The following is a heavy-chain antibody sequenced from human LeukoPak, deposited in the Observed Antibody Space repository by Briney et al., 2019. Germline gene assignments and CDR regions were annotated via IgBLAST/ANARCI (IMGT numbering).Heavy chain of an antibody. CDR3: ARDVTNYYDSSGYFDY. CDR1: GGTFISYA. V-gene: IGHV1-69*05. D-gene: IGHD3-22*01. J-gene: IGHJ4*02. Sequence: SVKVSCKASGGTFISYAISWVRQAPGQGLEWMGGIIPIFGTANYAQKLQGRVTMTTDTSTSTAYMELRSLRSDDTAVYYCARDVTNYYDSSGYFDYWGQGTLVTVSS. CDR2: IIPIFGTA.